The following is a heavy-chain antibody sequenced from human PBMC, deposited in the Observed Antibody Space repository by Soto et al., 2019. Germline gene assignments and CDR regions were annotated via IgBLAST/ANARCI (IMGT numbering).Heavy chain of an antibody. Sequence: VKVSCKASGGTFSSYAISWVRQAPGQGLEWMGGIIPIFGTANYAQKFQGRVTITADKSTSTAYMELSSLRSEDTAVYYCASLQGRGPNYGMDVWGQGTTVTVSS. V-gene: IGHV1-69*06. CDR1: GGTFSSYA. J-gene: IGHJ6*02. CDR3: ASLQGRGPNYGMDV. CDR2: IIPIFGTA.